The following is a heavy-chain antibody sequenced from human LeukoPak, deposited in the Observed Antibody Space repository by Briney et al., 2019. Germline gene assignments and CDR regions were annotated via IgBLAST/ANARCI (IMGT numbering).Heavy chain of an antibody. CDR2: ISYDGSNR. J-gene: IGHJ4*02. CDR1: GFTFSRYG. Sequence: PGGSLRLSCAASGFTFSRYGMHWVRQAPDKGLEWVAVISYDGSNRYYADSVKGRFTISRDNSKNTLYLQMNSLRAEHTAVYFCAKDLSPDPLWPTPDYWGQGTLVTVSS. V-gene: IGHV3-30*18. CDR3: AKDLSPDPLWPTPDY. D-gene: IGHD3-10*01.